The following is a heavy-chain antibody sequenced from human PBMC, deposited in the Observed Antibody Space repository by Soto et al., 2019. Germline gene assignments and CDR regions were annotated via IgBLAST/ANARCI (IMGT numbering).Heavy chain of an antibody. Sequence: QVQLQESGPGLVKPSGTLSLTCAVSGDSISSRNWWTWVRQPPGKGLEWSGEIYHSGSTNYSPTLKSRVTISVDMSKNQFSLKLTSVTAADTAVYYCARGGNVAAAGTIYLDSWGQGTLVTVSS. CDR2: IYHSGST. J-gene: IGHJ4*02. CDR1: GDSISSRNW. V-gene: IGHV4-4*02. D-gene: IGHD6-13*01. CDR3: ARGGNVAAAGTIYLDS.